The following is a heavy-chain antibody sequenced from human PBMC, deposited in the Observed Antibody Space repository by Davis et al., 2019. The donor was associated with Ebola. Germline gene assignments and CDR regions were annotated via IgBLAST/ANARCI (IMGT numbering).Heavy chain of an antibody. J-gene: IGHJ4*02. CDR1: GFAVNSHW. V-gene: IGHV3-74*03. CDR2: INGDGSSI. Sequence: GESLKISCAASGFAVNSHWMHWVRQAPGKGLVWVSRINGDGSSIKFADSVKGRFTISRDNSKNTLYLQMNSLRSEDTAVYYCARDVGYVDYWGQGTLVTVSS. CDR3: ARDVGYVDY.